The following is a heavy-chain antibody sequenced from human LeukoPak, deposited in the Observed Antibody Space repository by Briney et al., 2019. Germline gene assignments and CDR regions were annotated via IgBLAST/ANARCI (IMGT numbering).Heavy chain of an antibody. V-gene: IGHV4-38-2*01. CDR3: ARLIAMDA. J-gene: IGHJ6*01. Sequence: PSETLSLTCAVSGYSISSGYYWGWIRPPPGKGLEWIGSIYHSGSTYYNPSLKSRVTISVDTSKNQFSLKLRSVTPARKAVYYCARLIAMDASGKGNTVTVSS. CDR1: GYSISSGYY. CDR2: IYHSGST.